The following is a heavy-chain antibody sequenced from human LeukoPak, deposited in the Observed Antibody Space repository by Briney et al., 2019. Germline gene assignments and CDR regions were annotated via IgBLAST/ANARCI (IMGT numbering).Heavy chain of an antibody. Sequence: SETLSLTCTVSGGSISSYYWSWIRQPPGKGLEWIGYIYYSGSTNYNPSLKSRVTISVDTSKTQSSLKLSSVTAADTAVYYCARHFSPRSAYYYGMDVWGQGTTVTVSS. CDR2: IYYSGST. J-gene: IGHJ6*02. D-gene: IGHD3-10*01. CDR1: GGSISSYY. CDR3: ARHFSPRSAYYYGMDV. V-gene: IGHV4-59*08.